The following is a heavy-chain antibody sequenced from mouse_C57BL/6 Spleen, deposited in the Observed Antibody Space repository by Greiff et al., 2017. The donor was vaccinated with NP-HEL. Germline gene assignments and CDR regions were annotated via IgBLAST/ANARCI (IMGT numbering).Heavy chain of an antibody. J-gene: IGHJ4*01. CDR3: ARWSNYPYYAMDY. Sequence: VHVKQSGPELVKPGDSVKISCKASGYSFTGYFMNWVMQSHGKSLEWIGRINPYNGDTFYNQKFKGKATLTVDKSSSTAHMELRSLTSEDSAVYYCARWSNYPYYAMDYWGQGTSVTVSS. D-gene: IGHD2-5*01. CDR1: GYSFTGYF. V-gene: IGHV1-20*01. CDR2: INPYNGDT.